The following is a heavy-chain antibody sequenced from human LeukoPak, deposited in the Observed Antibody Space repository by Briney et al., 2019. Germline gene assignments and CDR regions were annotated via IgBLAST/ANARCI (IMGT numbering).Heavy chain of an antibody. CDR3: ARQRVIVATLRAQRSPFFDI. CDR1: GGSFSGYY. V-gene: IGHV4-34*01. D-gene: IGHD5-12*01. J-gene: IGHJ3*02. Sequence: SETLSLTCAVYGGSFSGYYWSWIRQPPGKGLEWIGEINHSGSTNYNPSLKSRVTISVDTSKNQFSLKLSSVTAADTAVYYCARQRVIVATLRAQRSPFFDIWGQGTMVTVSS. CDR2: INHSGST.